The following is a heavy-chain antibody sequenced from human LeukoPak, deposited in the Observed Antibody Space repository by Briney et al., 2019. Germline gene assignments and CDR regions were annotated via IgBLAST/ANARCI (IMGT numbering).Heavy chain of an antibody. D-gene: IGHD3-3*01. CDR3: ARGPNYDFWSGYYSPEYFQH. Sequence: SETLSLTCAVYGGSFSGYYWSWIRQPPGKGLEWIGEINHSESTNYNPSLKSRVTISVDTYKNQFSLKLSSVTAADTAVYYCARGPNYDFWSGYYSPEYFQHWGQGTLVTVSS. J-gene: IGHJ1*01. CDR1: GGSFSGYY. V-gene: IGHV4-34*01. CDR2: INHSEST.